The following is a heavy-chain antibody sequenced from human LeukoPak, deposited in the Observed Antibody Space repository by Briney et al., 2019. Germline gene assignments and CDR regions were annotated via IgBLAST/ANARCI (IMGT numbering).Heavy chain of an antibody. D-gene: IGHD3-10*01. CDR2: INPNNGGT. V-gene: IGHV1-2*02. Sequence: ASVKVSCKASVYTFTGYYLHWVRQAPGQGLEWMGWINPNNGGTDYAQKFQGRVTMTRDTSISTAYMELSGLRSDDTAVYYCARDFSATHCFDYWGQGTLVTVSS. J-gene: IGHJ4*02. CDR3: ARDFSATHCFDY. CDR1: VYTFTGYY.